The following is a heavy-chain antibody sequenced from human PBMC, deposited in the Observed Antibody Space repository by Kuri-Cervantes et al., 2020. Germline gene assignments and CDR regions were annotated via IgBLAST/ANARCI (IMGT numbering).Heavy chain of an antibody. D-gene: IGHD2-2*01. CDR1: GFIFSDYA. CDR2: VSEYGDDT. Sequence: LSLTCAASGFIFSDYAIHWVRQAPGKGLEWVSAVSEYGDDTYYADSVRGRFTISRDNSKNTLYLQMNSLRAEDTAIYFCAKESIGNNYADYWGQGILVTVSS. J-gene: IGHJ4*02. V-gene: IGHV3-23*01. CDR3: AKESIGNNYADY.